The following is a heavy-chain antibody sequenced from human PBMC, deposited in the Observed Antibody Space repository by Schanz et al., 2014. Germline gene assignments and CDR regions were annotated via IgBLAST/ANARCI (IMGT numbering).Heavy chain of an antibody. V-gene: IGHV3-21*04. CDR1: GFTFSRYN. Sequence: EVQLVESGGGLVKPGGSLRLSCAGTGFTFSRYNMNWVRQAPGRGLEWVSSISRSSGRIYYSDSVKGRFTISRDNAKNLVYLQMSSLRADDTAVYYCVKEGTVVSGSPRDYWGQGALVTVSS. CDR3: VKEGTVVSGSPRDY. J-gene: IGHJ4*02. CDR2: ISRSSGRI. D-gene: IGHD3-10*01.